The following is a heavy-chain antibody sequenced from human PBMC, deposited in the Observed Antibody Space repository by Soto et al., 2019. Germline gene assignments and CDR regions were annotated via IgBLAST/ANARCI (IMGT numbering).Heavy chain of an antibody. J-gene: IGHJ4*02. CDR2: IYYSGST. Sequence: TSETLSLTCTVSGGSISSGGYYWSWIRQHPGKGLEWIGYIYYSGSTYYNPSLKSRVTISVDTSKNQFSLKLSSVTAADTAVYYCARGNYYDSSGYGSFDYWGQGTLVTVSS. CDR1: GGSISSGGYY. V-gene: IGHV4-31*03. D-gene: IGHD3-22*01. CDR3: ARGNYYDSSGYGSFDY.